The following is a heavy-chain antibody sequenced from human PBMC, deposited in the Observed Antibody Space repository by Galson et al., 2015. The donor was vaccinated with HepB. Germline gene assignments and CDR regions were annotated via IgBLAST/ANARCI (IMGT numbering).Heavy chain of an antibody. Sequence: SVKVSCKASGYTFTGYYMHWVRQAPGQGLEWMGRINPKSGGTKYAQNFQGRVTMTRDTSISTAYMELSRLRSDDTAVYYCARVDEYSYGFASKIFDYWGQGTLVTVSS. J-gene: IGHJ4*02. V-gene: IGHV1-2*06. CDR3: ARVDEYSYGFASKIFDY. CDR2: INPKSGGT. CDR1: GYTFTGYY. D-gene: IGHD5-18*01.